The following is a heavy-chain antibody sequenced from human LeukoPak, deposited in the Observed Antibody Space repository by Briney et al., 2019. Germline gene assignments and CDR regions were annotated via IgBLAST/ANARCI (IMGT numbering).Heavy chain of an antibody. Sequence: SVNVSCKASGGTFSSYAISWVRQAPGQGLEWMGGIIPIFGTANYAQKFQGRVTITADESTSTAYMELSSLRSEDTAVYYCASVGELPPDGDLDYWGQGTLVTVSS. D-gene: IGHD1-26*01. V-gene: IGHV1-69*01. CDR2: IIPIFGTA. CDR1: GGTFSSYA. CDR3: ASVGELPPDGDLDY. J-gene: IGHJ4*02.